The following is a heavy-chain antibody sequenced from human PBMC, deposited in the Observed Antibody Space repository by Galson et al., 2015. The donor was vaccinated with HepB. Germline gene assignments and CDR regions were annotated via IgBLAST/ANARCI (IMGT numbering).Heavy chain of an antibody. D-gene: IGHD3-3*01. CDR1: GGNFNIYP. CDR3: ARTSGHLEYKVSDGGLDV. CDR2: ISPIFEKS. V-gene: IGHV1-69*06. Sequence: SVKVSCKASGGNFNIYPISWVRKAPGHGLEWLGGISPIFEKSKAAQKFEGRLTITADKSTSTAYMELSSLRSDDTAVYYYARTSGHLEYKVSDGGLDVWGQGTTVIVSS. J-gene: IGHJ6*02.